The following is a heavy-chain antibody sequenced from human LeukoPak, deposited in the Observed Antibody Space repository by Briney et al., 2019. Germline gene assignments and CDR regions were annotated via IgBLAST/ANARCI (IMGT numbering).Heavy chain of an antibody. D-gene: IGHD2-2*01. CDR2: ISSSSSYI. Sequence: GGSLRLSCAASGFTFSSYSMNWVRQAPGKGLEWVSSISSSSSYIYYADSVKGRFTISRDNAKNSLYLQMNSLRAEDTAVYYCARGFIMWVPAAIGAYMDVWGKGTTVTVSS. J-gene: IGHJ6*03. CDR3: ARGFIMWVPAAIGAYMDV. CDR1: GFTFSSYS. V-gene: IGHV3-21*01.